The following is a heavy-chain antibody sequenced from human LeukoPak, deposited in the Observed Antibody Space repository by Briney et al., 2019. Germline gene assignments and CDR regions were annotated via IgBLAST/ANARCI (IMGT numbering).Heavy chain of an antibody. D-gene: IGHD6-13*01. V-gene: IGHV4-59*08. CDR3: ARQIIRGQYLVHFDY. Sequence: PSETLSLTCTVSDDSITNYYWSWIRQPPGKGLEWIGYIYYSGTTYYNPSLKSRVTMSLDTSKSQFSLRLKSLTAADTAVYYCARQIIRGQYLVHFDYWSQGTLVTVSS. CDR1: DDSITNYY. J-gene: IGHJ4*02. CDR2: IYYSGTT.